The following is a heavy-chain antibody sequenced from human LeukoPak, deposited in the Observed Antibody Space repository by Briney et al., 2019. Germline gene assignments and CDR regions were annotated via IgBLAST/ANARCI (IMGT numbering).Heavy chain of an antibody. D-gene: IGHD3-10*01. J-gene: IGHJ5*02. Sequence: SQTLSLTCTVSGGSISSGSDYWIWIRQPAGKGLEWIGRINTSGSTNYNPSLKSRVTISVDTSKNQFSLKLTSVTAADTAVYYCVSAKFLVRGVSWFDPWGQGTLVTVSS. CDR2: INTSGST. CDR1: GGSISSGSDY. V-gene: IGHV4-61*02. CDR3: VSAKFLVRGVSWFDP.